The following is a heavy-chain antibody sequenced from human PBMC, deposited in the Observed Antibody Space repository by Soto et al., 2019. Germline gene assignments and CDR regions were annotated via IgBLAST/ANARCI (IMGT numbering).Heavy chain of an antibody. J-gene: IGHJ3*02. Sequence: GGSLRLSCAASGFTFSSYAMSWVRQAPGKGLEWAGRIKSKTDGGTTDYAAPVKGRFTISRDDSKNTLYLQMNSLKTEDTAVYYCTTDPPPIIRYFDRDAFDIWGQGTMVTVSS. V-gene: IGHV3-15*01. CDR2: IKSKTDGGTT. CDR3: TTDPPPIIRYFDRDAFDI. CDR1: GFTFSSYA. D-gene: IGHD3-9*01.